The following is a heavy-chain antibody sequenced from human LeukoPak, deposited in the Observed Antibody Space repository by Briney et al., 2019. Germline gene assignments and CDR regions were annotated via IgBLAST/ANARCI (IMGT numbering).Heavy chain of an antibody. D-gene: IGHD3-10*01. V-gene: IGHV3-21*01. CDR1: GFTFSSYS. CDR3: ARDRITMASGSYDY. CDR2: ISSSSSYI. J-gene: IGHJ4*02. Sequence: GGSLRLSCAASGFTFSSYSMNWVRQAPGKGLEWVSSISSSSSYIYYADSVKGRFTISRDNAKNSLYLQMNSLRAEGTAVYYCARDRITMASGSYDYWGQGTLVTVSS.